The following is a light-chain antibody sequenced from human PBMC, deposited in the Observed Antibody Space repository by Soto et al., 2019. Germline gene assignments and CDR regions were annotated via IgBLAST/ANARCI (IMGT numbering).Light chain of an antibody. CDR2: RNS. J-gene: IGLJ3*02. CDR1: SSNIGSNY. V-gene: IGLV1-47*01. Sequence: QAVVTQPPSASGTPGQRVTISCSGSSSNIGSNYVYWYQQLPGTVPQLLIYRNSERPSGVPDRFSGSKSGTSASLAISGLRSEDETDYYCAAWDDSLRGVVFGGGTKLTVL. CDR3: AAWDDSLRGVV.